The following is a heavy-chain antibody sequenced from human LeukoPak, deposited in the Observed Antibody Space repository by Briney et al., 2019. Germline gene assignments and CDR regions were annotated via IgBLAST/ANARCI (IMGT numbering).Heavy chain of an antibody. CDR1: GFTFSNAW. J-gene: IGHJ6*02. Sequence: GGSLRLSCAASGFTFSNAWMSWVRQAPGKGLEWVGRIKSKTDGGTTDYAAPVKGRFTISRDDSKNTLYLQMNSLKTEDTAVYYCTTDYYDSSGLYYYYYGMDVWGQGTTVTVSS. CDR3: TTDYYDSSGLYYYYYGMDV. D-gene: IGHD3-22*01. V-gene: IGHV3-15*01. CDR2: IKSKTDGGTT.